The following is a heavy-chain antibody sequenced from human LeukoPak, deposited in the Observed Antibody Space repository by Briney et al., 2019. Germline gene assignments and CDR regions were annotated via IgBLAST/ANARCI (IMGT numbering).Heavy chain of an antibody. CDR2: IYYSGST. CDR3: ARGGYSSGQRDYYYYYYMDV. Sequence: PSETLSLTCTVSGGSICSSSYYWGWIRQPPGKGLEWIGYIYYSGSTNYNPSLKSRVTISVDTSKNQFSLKLSSVTAADTAVYYCARGGYSSGQRDYYYYYYMDVWGKGTTVTVSS. V-gene: IGHV4-61*05. J-gene: IGHJ6*03. CDR1: GGSICSSSYY. D-gene: IGHD2-15*01.